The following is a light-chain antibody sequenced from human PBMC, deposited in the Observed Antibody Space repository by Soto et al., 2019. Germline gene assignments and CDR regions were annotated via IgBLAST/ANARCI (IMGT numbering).Light chain of an antibody. V-gene: IGLV2-14*01. Sequence: QSALTQPASVSGSPGQSITISCTGTSSDVGGYNYVSWYQQHLGKAPKLMIYDVSNRPSGVSNRFSGSKSGNTASLTISGLQAEDEADYYCRSYTSSSLYVFGTGTKLTVL. CDR1: SSDVGGYNY. CDR2: DVS. J-gene: IGLJ1*01. CDR3: RSYTSSSLYV.